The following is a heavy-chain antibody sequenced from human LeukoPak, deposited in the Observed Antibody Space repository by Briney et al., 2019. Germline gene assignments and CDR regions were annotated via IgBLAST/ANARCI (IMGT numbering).Heavy chain of an antibody. D-gene: IGHD5/OR15-5a*01. V-gene: IGHV3-21*01. J-gene: IGHJ4*02. CDR3: ARDLLNVGLVGDLSFDY. CDR2: ISYSSSYI. CDR1: GFTFSSYS. Sequence: PGGSLRLSCAASGFTFSSYSMNWVRQAPGKGLEWVSSISYSSSYIYYADSVKGRFTISRDNAKNSLYLQMNSLRAEDTAVYYCARDLLNVGLVGDLSFDYWGQGTLVTVSS.